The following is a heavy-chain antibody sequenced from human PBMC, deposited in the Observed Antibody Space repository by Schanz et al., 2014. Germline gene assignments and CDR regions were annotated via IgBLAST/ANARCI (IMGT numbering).Heavy chain of an antibody. J-gene: IGHJ3*01. Sequence: EVQLLESGGGLVQPGGSLRLSCAASGFTFSSYAMSWVRQAPGKGLEWISAISGSGVSTHYADSVKGRFIISRDSSKNTLFLQMNSLRPEDTALYFCARDEGRDGYNLAFDVWGQGTLVTVSS. CDR2: ISGSGVST. V-gene: IGHV3-23*01. CDR3: ARDEGRDGYNLAFDV. D-gene: IGHD5-12*01. CDR1: GFTFSSYA.